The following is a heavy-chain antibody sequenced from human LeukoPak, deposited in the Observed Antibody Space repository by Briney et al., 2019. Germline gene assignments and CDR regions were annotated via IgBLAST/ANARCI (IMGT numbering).Heavy chain of an antibody. D-gene: IGHD6-13*01. CDR3: AKDRRAGQQLVYYMDV. CDR1: GFTFSSYG. CDR2: IRSGGNNK. V-gene: IGHV3-30*02. Sequence: PGGSLRLSCAASGFTFSSYGMHWVRQAPGKGLEWVAFIRSGGNNKYYADSVKGRFTISRDNSKNTLYLQMNSLRAEDTAVYYCAKDRRAGQQLVYYMDVWGKGTTVTVSS. J-gene: IGHJ6*03.